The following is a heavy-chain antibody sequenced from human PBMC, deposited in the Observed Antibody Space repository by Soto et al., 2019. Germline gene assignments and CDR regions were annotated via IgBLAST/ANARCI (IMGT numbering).Heavy chain of an antibody. CDR1: GYSFTSYW. CDR2: IYPGDSDT. CDR3: ARQKPAYCGGDCHYGEFDY. J-gene: IGHJ4*02. D-gene: IGHD2-21*02. V-gene: IGHV5-51*01. Sequence: GESLKISCKGSGYSFTSYWIGWVRQMPGKGLEWMGIIYPGDSDTRYSPSFQGQVTISADKSISTAYLQWSSLKASDTAMYYCARQKPAYCGGDCHYGEFDYWGQGTLVTVSS.